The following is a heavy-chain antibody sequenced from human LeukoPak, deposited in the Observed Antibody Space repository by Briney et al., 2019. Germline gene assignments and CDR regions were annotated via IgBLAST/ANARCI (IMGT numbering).Heavy chain of an antibody. CDR1: GYTFTSYD. CDR3: ARGTVEMATTFDY. CDR2: MNPNSGST. Sequence: VASVKVSCKASGYTFTSYDINWVRQATGQGLEWMGRMNPNSGSTGYAQKFQGRVTMTRNTSISTAYMELSSLRSEGTAVYYCARGTVEMATTFDYWGQGTLVTVSS. D-gene: IGHD5-24*01. V-gene: IGHV1-8*01. J-gene: IGHJ4*02.